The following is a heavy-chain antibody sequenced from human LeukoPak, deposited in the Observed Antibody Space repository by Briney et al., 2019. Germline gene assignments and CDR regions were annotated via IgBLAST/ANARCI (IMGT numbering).Heavy chain of an antibody. CDR2: IIPIFGTA. Sequence: SVKVSCKASGGTFSSYVISWVRQAPGQGLEWMGGIIPIFGTANYAQKFQGRVTITRNTSISTAYMELSSLRSEDTAVYYCARSVAAGIFYYYYYYMDVWGKGTTVTVSS. D-gene: IGHD6-13*01. J-gene: IGHJ6*03. V-gene: IGHV1-69*05. CDR3: ARSVAAGIFYYYYYYMDV. CDR1: GGTFSSYV.